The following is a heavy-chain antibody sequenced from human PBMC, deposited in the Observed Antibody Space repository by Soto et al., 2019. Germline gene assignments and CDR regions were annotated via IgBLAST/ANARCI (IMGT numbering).Heavy chain of an antibody. CDR2: IIPFIGTA. CDR3: AKRYGSGSYRDFNSYYGMDI. Sequence: SVKVSCKASGGTFSSYAISWVRQAPGQGLEWMGRIIPFIGTANYAQKFQGRVTITADNSQNTLSLEMSNLRADDTAVYYCAKRYGSGSYRDFNSYYGMDIWGQGTSVTVSS. D-gene: IGHD3-10*01. V-gene: IGHV1-69*04. J-gene: IGHJ6*02. CDR1: GGTFSSYA.